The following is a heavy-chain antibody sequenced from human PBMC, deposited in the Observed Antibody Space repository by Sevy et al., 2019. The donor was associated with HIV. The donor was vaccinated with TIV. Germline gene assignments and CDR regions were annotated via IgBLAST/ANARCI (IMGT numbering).Heavy chain of an antibody. Sequence: GGSLRLSCAASGVTFGEYGMHWVRQAPGKGLEWVAVISHDGRNHKYKADFVKGRFTISRDNSKNMVYLQMNSLRVEDTAIYYCARDRGEILRSAFKSWGQGTLVTVSS. D-gene: IGHD3-10*01. CDR3: ARDRGEILRSAFKS. V-gene: IGHV3-33*08. CDR2: ISHDGRNHK. CDR1: GVTFGEYG. J-gene: IGHJ4*02.